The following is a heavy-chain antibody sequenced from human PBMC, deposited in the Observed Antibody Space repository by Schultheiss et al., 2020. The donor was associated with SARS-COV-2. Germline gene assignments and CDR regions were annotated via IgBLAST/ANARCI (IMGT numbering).Heavy chain of an antibody. J-gene: IGHJ1*01. CDR1: GYTFTSYY. CDR3: AKTYYYDSSGYFEYFQH. V-gene: IGHV1-46*01. D-gene: IGHD3-22*01. Sequence: ASVKVSCKASGYTFTSYYMHWVRQAPGQGLEWMGIINPSGGSTSYAQKFQGRVTMTTDTSTSTAYMELSSLRSEDTAVYYCAKTYYYDSSGYFEYFQHWGQGTLVTVSS. CDR2: INPSGGST.